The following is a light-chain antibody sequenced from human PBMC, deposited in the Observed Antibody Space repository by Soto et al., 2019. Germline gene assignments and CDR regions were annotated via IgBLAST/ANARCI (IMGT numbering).Light chain of an antibody. CDR1: QSISNY. J-gene: IGKJ4*01. CDR3: QQSYGTPLT. CDR2: AAS. V-gene: IGKV1-39*01. Sequence: DMEMTQSPSSLSASVGDRVTITCRTSQSISNYLNWYQHKPGKVPTLLIYAASSLQSGVPTSFSGSGSVTDFTLTINSLQPEEFATYYCQQSYGTPLTFGGGTKIEIK.